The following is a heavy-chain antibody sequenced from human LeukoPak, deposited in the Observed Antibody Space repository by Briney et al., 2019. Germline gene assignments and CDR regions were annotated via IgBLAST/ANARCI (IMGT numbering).Heavy chain of an antibody. V-gene: IGHV3-15*01. CDR1: GFTFSSNW. CDR2: IKSKTDGGTT. Sequence: GSLRLSCVVSGFTFSSNWTSWVRQAPGKGLEWVGRIKSKTDGGTTDYAAPVKGRFTISRDDSKNTLYLQMNSLKTEDTAVYYCTINWGYFDYWGQGTLVTVSS. J-gene: IGHJ4*02. D-gene: IGHD7-27*01. CDR3: TINWGYFDY.